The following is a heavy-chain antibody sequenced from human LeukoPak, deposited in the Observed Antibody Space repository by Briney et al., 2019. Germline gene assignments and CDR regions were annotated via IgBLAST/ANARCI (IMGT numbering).Heavy chain of an antibody. V-gene: IGHV3-7*03. D-gene: IGHD3-16*01. CDR3: ARDNPFGGY. Sequence: PGGSLRLSCAVSGFTLSGFWMSWVRQAPGKGLEWVANIRQDGSEKNYVDSVKGRFTISRDNAENSLYLQMNRLRVEDTAIYYCARDNPFGGYWGQETLVTVSS. CDR2: IRQDGSEK. J-gene: IGHJ4*02. CDR1: GFTLSGFW.